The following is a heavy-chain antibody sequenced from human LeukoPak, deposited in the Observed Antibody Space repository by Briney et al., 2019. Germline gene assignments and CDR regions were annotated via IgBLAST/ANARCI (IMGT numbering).Heavy chain of an antibody. CDR2: IYYSGST. Sequence: SETLSLTCTVSGGSISSSSYYWGWIRQPPGKGLEWIGSIYYSGSTYYNPSLKSRVTISVDTSKNQFSLKLSSVTAADTAVYYCARQTYYDFWSGSLENYFDYWGQGTLVTVSS. V-gene: IGHV4-39*01. J-gene: IGHJ4*02. CDR3: ARQTYYDFWSGSLENYFDY. D-gene: IGHD3-3*01. CDR1: GGSISSSSYY.